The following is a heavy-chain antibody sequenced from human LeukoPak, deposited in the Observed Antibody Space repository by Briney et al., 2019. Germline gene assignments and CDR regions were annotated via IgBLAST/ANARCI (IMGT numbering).Heavy chain of an antibody. Sequence: KSSETLSLTCTVSVGSISSSSYYWGWVRQPPGKGLEWVGRMYYSGNTYYNPSLKSRVTISIDTAKNQCSLKLSSVTAAETAVYSCASGDYATKWLGPWGQGTLVTVSS. D-gene: IGHD4-17*01. CDR3: ASGDYATKWLGP. CDR2: MYYSGNT. J-gene: IGHJ5*02. CDR1: VGSISSSSYY. V-gene: IGHV4-39*01.